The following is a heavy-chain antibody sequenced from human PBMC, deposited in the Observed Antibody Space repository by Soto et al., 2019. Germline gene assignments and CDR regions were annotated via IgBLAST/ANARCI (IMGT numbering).Heavy chain of an antibody. V-gene: IGHV4-31*03. CDR1: GGSISSVGYY. Sequence: PSETLSLTGSVSGGSISSVGYYWSWIRQHPGKGLEWVGYFYNSGSVFHNPSLKSRVTISVDTSKNQFSLQLISVTAADTAVYYCARGAVTNLYYYYYGMDVWGQGTTVT. J-gene: IGHJ6*02. D-gene: IGHD4-4*01. CDR3: ARGAVTNLYYYYYGMDV. CDR2: FYNSGSV.